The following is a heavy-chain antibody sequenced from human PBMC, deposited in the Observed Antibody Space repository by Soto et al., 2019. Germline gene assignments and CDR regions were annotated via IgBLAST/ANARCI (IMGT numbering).Heavy chain of an antibody. CDR2: ISWDGDST. CDR1: GFTFDDYP. V-gene: IGHV3-43*01. J-gene: IGHJ3*01. CDR3: AEDNRAKWLDVWGESFDV. D-gene: IGHD3-16*01. Sequence: EVQLVESGGAVVQPGGSLRLSCAASGFTFDDYPMHWVRQAPGKGLEWVSLISWDGDSTSLADSVKGRFTVSRDNNKNSLYLQMNSLRTEDTALYFCAEDNRAKWLDVWGESFDVWGQGTMVTVSS.